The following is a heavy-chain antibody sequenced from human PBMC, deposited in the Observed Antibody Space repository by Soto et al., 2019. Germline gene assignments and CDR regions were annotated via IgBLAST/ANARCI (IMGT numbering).Heavy chain of an antibody. J-gene: IGHJ4*02. Sequence: QVQLVQSGAEVKKPGSSVKVSCKASGGTFSSYAISWVRQAPGQGLEWMGGIIPIFGTANYAQKFQGRVTITADKAASTAYMELSSLRSEDTAVYYCASPGVGTLKAFDYWGQGTLVTVSS. CDR2: IIPIFGTA. D-gene: IGHD3-3*01. CDR1: GGTFSSYA. CDR3: ASPGVGTLKAFDY. V-gene: IGHV1-69*06.